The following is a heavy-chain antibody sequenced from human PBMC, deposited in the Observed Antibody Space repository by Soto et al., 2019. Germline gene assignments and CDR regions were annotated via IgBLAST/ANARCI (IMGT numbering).Heavy chain of an antibody. Sequence: SETLSLTCTVSGVSITSYFWSWIRQTPGKGLDWIGSISFSGATYSNPSLKGRAALSVDTSENHLSLTLNSVTSADTAVYYCAKTYYYDSSGHYCDYWGQGTLVTVSS. J-gene: IGHJ4*02. CDR2: ISFSGAT. D-gene: IGHD3-22*01. CDR1: GVSITSYF. CDR3: AKTYYYDSSGHYCDY. V-gene: IGHV4-59*01.